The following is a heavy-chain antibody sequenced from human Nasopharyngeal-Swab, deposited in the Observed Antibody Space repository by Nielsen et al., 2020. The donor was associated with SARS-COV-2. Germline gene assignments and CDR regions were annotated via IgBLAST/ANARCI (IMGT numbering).Heavy chain of an antibody. J-gene: IGHJ4*02. CDR2: IWYDGSNK. V-gene: IGHV3-33*01. D-gene: IGHD3-9*01. CDR3: ARDGDILTGLSLDY. Sequence: VRQAPGKGLEWVAIIWYDGSNKYHADSVKGRFTISRDNSKNTLYLQMNSLRAEDTAVYYCARDGDILTGLSLDYWGQGTLVTVSS.